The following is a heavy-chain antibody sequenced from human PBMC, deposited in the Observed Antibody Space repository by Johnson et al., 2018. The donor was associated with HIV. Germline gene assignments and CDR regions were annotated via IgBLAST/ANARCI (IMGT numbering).Heavy chain of an antibody. CDR1: VFTVSSNY. J-gene: IGHJ3*02. CDR3: ARTVYSTSYLDAFDI. V-gene: IGHV3-53*01. D-gene: IGHD2-2*01. Sequence: VQLMESGGGLIQPGGSLRLSCAASVFTVSSNYMSWVRQAPGKGLEWVSVIYSGGSTYYADSVKGRFTISRDSSKNSLYLQMNSLRAEDTAVYYCARTVYSTSYLDAFDIWGQGTMVTVSS. CDR2: IYSGGST.